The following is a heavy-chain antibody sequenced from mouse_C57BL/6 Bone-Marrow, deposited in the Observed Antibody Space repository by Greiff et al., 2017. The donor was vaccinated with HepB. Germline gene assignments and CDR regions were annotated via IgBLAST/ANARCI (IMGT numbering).Heavy chain of an antibody. CDR3: ARLFYFDY. J-gene: IGHJ2*01. CDR2: ISGGGGNT. CDR1: GFTFSSYT. V-gene: IGHV5-9*01. Sequence: VQLKESGGGLVKPGGSLKLSCAASGFTFSSYTMSWVRQTPEKRLEWVATISGGGGNTYYPDSVKGRFTISRDNAKNTLYLQMSRLRSEDTALYYCARLFYFDYWGQGTTLTVSS.